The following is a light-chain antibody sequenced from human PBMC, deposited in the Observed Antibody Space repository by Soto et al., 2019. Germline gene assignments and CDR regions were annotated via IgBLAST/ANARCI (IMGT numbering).Light chain of an antibody. V-gene: IGKV3-20*01. J-gene: IGKJ1*01. CDR3: QQYGSSPTT. CDR1: QSVSSTY. CDR2: DAS. Sequence: EIVLTQSPGTLSLSPGERATLSCRASQSVSSTYLAWYQQKPGQALRFLIYDASSRATGIPDRFSGSGSGTDFTLTISRLEPEDFAVYYCQQYGSSPTTFGQGTKVDIK.